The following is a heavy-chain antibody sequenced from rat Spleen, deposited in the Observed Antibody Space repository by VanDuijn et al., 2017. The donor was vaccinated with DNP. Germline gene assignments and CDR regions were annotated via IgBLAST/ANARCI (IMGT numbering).Heavy chain of an antibody. D-gene: IGHD2-1*01. CDR3: TRDLKRYFDY. J-gene: IGHJ2*01. V-gene: IGHV2S8*01. Sequence: QVQLRESGPGLVQPSQILSLTCTVSGFSVTNFGVNWVRQPPGKGLEWIAAISSAGNTFYNPSLNSRLTISRDTSKSQVFLQVNSLHTEDTAIYFCTRDLKRYFDYWGQGVMVTVSS. CDR1: GFSVTNFG. CDR2: ISSAGNT.